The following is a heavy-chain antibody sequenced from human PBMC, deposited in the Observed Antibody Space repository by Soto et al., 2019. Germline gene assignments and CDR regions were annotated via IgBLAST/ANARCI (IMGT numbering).Heavy chain of an antibody. D-gene: IGHD6-13*01. V-gene: IGHV3-11*05. CDR2: ISSSSSYT. Sequence: QVQLVESGGGLVKPGGSLRLSCAASGFTFSDYYMSWIRQAPGKGLEWVSYISSSSSYTNYADSVKGRFTISRDNPKNSRYLQMNSLRAEATAVYYCARPQQLVRWVGGMDVWGQGTTVTVSS. J-gene: IGHJ6*02. CDR3: ARPQQLVRWVGGMDV. CDR1: GFTFSDYY.